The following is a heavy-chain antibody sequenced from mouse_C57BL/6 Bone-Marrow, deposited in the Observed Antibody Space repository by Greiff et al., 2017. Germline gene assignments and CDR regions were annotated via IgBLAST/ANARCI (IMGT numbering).Heavy chain of an antibody. Sequence: QVQLQQPGAELVKPGASVKLSCKASGYTFTSYWMHWVKQRPGQGLEWIGMIHPNSGSTNYNETFKSKATLTVDQSSSTSYMQLSSLTSEDSAVYYCARRGYGSLWFAYGGQGTLVTVSP. D-gene: IGHD1-1*01. V-gene: IGHV1-64*01. CDR3: ARRGYGSLWFAY. CDR2: IHPNSGST. J-gene: IGHJ3*01. CDR1: GYTFTSYW.